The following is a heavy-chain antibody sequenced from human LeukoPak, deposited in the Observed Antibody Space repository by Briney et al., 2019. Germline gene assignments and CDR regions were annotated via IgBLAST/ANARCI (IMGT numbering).Heavy chain of an antibody. CDR1: GGSISSGGYS. CDR2: IYHSGST. Sequence: LQTLSLTCAVSGGSISSGGYSWSWIRQPPGKGLEWIGYIYHSGSTYYNPSLKTRVTISVDTSKNQFSLKLSSVTAADTAVYYCARQFRIAVAGSDEEVDDYWGQGTLVTVSS. V-gene: IGHV4-30-2*03. CDR3: ARQFRIAVAGSDEEVDDY. D-gene: IGHD6-19*01. J-gene: IGHJ4*02.